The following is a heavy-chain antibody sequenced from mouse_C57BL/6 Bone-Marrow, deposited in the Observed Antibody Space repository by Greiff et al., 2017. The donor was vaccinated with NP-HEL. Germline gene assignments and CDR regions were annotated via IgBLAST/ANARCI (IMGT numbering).Heavy chain of an antibody. J-gene: IGHJ3*01. D-gene: IGHD2-5*01. CDR3: ARIYYSNYGFAY. V-gene: IGHV2-2*01. Sequence: QVQLQQSGPGLVQPSQSLSITCTVSGFSLTSYGVHWVRQSPGKGLEWLGVIWSGGSTDYNAAFISRLSISKDNSKSQVFFKMNSLQADDTAIYYCARIYYSNYGFAYWGQGTLVTVSA. CDR2: IWSGGST. CDR1: GFSLTSYG.